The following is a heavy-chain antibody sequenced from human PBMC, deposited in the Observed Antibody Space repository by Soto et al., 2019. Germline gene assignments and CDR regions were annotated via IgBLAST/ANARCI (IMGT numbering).Heavy chain of an antibody. D-gene: IGHD2-2*01. J-gene: IGHJ6*03. CDR2: INHSGST. V-gene: IGHV4-34*01. Sequence: SATLSLTCAVYGGSFSGYYWSWIRQPPGKGLEWIGEINHSGSTNYNPSLKSRVTISVDTSKNQFSLKLSSVTAADTAVYYCARRKGYCSSTSCLNYYYYYYMDVWGKGTTVTVSS. CDR1: GGSFSGYY. CDR3: ARRKGYCSSTSCLNYYYYYYMDV.